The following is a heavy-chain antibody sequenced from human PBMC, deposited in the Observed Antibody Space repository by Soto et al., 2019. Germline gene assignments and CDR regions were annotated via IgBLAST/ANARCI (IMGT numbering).Heavy chain of an antibody. J-gene: IGHJ6*02. D-gene: IGHD1-26*01. CDR2: ISYDGSNK. CDR1: GFTFSSYG. CDR3: AKDVVVGATTGLGDYYYYYGMDV. V-gene: IGHV3-30*18. Sequence: PGGSLRLSCAASGFTFSSYGMPWVRQAPGKGLEWVAVISYDGSNKYYADSVKGRFTISRDNSKNTLYLQRNSLRAEDTAVSYCAKDVVVGATTGLGDYYYYYGMDVWGQGATVTVSS.